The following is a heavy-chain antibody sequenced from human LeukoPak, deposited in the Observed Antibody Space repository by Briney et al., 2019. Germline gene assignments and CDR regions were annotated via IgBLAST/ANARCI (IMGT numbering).Heavy chain of an antibody. D-gene: IGHD6-19*01. J-gene: IGHJ6*03. CDR3: ARRAVAYYYYYYMDV. CDR2: INPNSGDT. V-gene: IGHV1-2*02. Sequence: GASVKVSCKASGYTFTDYYMHWVRQAPGQGLEWMGWINPNSGDTKYAQKFQGRVTMTRDTSSSTANMELSRLRSEDTAVYYCARRAVAYYYYYYMDVWGKGITVTVSS. CDR1: GYTFTDYY.